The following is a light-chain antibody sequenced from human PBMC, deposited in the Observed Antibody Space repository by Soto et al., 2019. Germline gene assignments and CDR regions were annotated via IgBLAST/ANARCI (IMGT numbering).Light chain of an antibody. CDR1: SSNIGSNY. CDR2: RNN. CDR3: AAWDDSLSEV. V-gene: IGLV1-47*01. J-gene: IGLJ1*01. Sequence: QSALTQPPSASGTPGQMVTISCSGSSSNIGSNYVYWYQQLPGTAPKLLIYRNNRRPSGVPDRFSGSKSGTSASLAISGLRSEDEADYYCAAWDDSLSEVFGTGTKVTVL.